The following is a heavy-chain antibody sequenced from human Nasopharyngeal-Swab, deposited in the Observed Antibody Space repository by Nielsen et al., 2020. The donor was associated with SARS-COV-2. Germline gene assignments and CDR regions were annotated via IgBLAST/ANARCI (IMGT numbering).Heavy chain of an antibody. CDR1: GFTFDDYA. CDR3: AKARISGYSFIPFDY. CDR2: ISWNSGSI. D-gene: IGHD5-18*01. V-gene: IGHV3-9*01. Sequence: SLKISCAASGFTFDDYAMHWVRQAPGKGLEWVSGISWNSGSIGYADSVKGRFTISRDNAKNSLYLQMNSLRAEDTALYYCAKARISGYSFIPFDYWGQGTLATVSS. J-gene: IGHJ4*02.